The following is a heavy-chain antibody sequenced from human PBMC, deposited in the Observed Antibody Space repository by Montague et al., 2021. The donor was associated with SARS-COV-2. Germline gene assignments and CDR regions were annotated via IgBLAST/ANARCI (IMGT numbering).Heavy chain of an antibody. CDR3: APIFGTNHFYFDY. V-gene: IGHV4-34*01. Sequence: SETLSLTCAVSGGSFSGFYWSWVRQPPGEGLEWIGEINQSGSINYNPSLKSRVTISLDASKSQFSLRLTSVTAADTAVYFCAPIFGTNHFYFDYWDQGALVTVSS. D-gene: IGHD2-8*01. CDR1: GGSFSGFY. J-gene: IGHJ4*02. CDR2: INQSGSI.